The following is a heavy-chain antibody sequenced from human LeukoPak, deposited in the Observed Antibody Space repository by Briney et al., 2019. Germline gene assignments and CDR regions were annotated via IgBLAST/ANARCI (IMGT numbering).Heavy chain of an antibody. V-gene: IGHV3-49*04. CDR1: GFTFGDYA. Sequence: GGSLRLSCTASGFTFGDYAMSWVRQAPGKGLEWVGFIRSKAYGGTTEYAASVKGRFTISRDDSKSIAYLQMNSLKTEDTAVYYCARTSGSSPYYYYYAMDVWGQGTTVTVSS. D-gene: IGHD1-26*01. CDR2: IRSKAYGGTT. CDR3: ARTSGSSPYYYYYAMDV. J-gene: IGHJ6*02.